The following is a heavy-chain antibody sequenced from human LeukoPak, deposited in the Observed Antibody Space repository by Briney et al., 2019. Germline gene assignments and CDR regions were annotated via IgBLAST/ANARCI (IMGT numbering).Heavy chain of an antibody. CDR3: ARLGFLTGYYNDAFDI. CDR2: IKQDGSEK. V-gene: IGHV3-7*03. D-gene: IGHD3-9*01. J-gene: IGHJ3*02. CDR1: GFTFSSYW. Sequence: GWSLRLSCAASGFTFSSYWMSWVRQAPGKGLEWVANIKQDGSEKYYVDSVKGRFTISRDNAKNSLYLQMNSLRAEDTAVYYCARLGFLTGYYNDAFDIWGQGTMVTVSS.